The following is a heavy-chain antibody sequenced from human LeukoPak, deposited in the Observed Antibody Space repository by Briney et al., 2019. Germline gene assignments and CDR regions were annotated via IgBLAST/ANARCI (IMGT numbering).Heavy chain of an antibody. V-gene: IGHV1-18*01. CDR2: ISAYNGNT. Sequence: ASVKVSCTASGYTFTSYGISWVRQAPGQGLEWMGWISAYNGNTNYAQKLQGRVTMTTDTSTSTAYMELSSLRSEDTAVYYCARDRYFGLTGGYYYYYYLDVWGKGTPVTISS. D-gene: IGHD3-9*01. CDR1: GYTFTSYG. J-gene: IGHJ6*03. CDR3: ARDRYFGLTGGYYYYYYLDV.